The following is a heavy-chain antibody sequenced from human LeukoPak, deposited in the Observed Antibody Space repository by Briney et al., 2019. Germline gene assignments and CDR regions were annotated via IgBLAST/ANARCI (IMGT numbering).Heavy chain of an antibody. D-gene: IGHD3-9*01. CDR1: GFTFSSYW. CDR3: ARGGGSLTGYYSHFDY. J-gene: IGHJ4*02. Sequence: GGSLRLSCAASGFTFSSYWMHWVRQAPGKGLVWVSRINSDGSSTSYADSVKGRFTISRDNAKNTLYLQMNSLRAEDTAVYYCARGGGSLTGYYSHFDYWGQGTLVTVSS. CDR2: INSDGSST. V-gene: IGHV3-74*01.